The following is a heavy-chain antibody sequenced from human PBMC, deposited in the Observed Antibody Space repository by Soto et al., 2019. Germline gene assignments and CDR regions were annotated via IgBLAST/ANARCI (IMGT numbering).Heavy chain of an antibody. CDR3: ASRIYSSGYLDY. V-gene: IGHV4-59*01. D-gene: IGHD3-22*01. Sequence: PSETLSLTCTVSGGSISSYYWSWIRQPPGKGLEWIGYIYYSGSTNYNPSLKSRVTISVDTSKNQFSLKLSSVTAADTAVYYCASRIYSSGYLDYWGQGTLVTVSS. CDR2: IYYSGST. J-gene: IGHJ4*02. CDR1: GGSISSYY.